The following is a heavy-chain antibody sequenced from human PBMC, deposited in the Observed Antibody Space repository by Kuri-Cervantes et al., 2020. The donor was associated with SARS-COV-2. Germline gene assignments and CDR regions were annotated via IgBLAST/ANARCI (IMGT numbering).Heavy chain of an antibody. CDR1: GGSISSSSYY. Sequence: ESLKISCTVSGGSISSSSYYWGWIRQPPGKGLEWIGSIYYSGSTYYNPSLKSRVTISVDTSKNQFSLKLSSVTAADTAVYYCARASCGVCYTKASELDYWGQGTLVTVSS. D-gene: IGHD2-8*02. V-gene: IGHV4-39*01. CDR3: ARASCGVCYTKASELDY. J-gene: IGHJ4*02. CDR2: IYYSGST.